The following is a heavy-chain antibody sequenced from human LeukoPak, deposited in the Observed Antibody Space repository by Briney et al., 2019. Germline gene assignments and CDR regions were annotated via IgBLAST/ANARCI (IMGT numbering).Heavy chain of an antibody. J-gene: IGHJ4*02. CDR3: VRRQGSGYYFGIDY. D-gene: IGHD3-22*01. V-gene: IGHV3-20*04. Sequence: GGSLRLSCAASGFTFNDYGMSWVRQAPGRGLEWVSGINWNGGSTAYADSVRGRFTISRDNAKNSLYLQMNSLRAEDTALYYCVRRQGSGYYFGIDYWGQGTLVTVSS. CDR1: GFTFNDYG. CDR2: INWNGGST.